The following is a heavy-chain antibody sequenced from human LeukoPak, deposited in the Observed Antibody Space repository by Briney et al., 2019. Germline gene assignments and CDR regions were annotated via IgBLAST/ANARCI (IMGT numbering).Heavy chain of an antibody. CDR1: GYTFTGYY. J-gene: IGHJ4*02. Sequence: GASVKVSCKASGYTFTGYYIHWVRQVPGQGLEWMGWINPNSGATNYAQKFQGRVTMTRDTSISTAYMELNSLRSDDTAVYYCARSVSIDGYGERFDYWGQGTLVTVSS. D-gene: IGHD1-1*01. CDR2: INPNSGAT. V-gene: IGHV1-2*02. CDR3: ARSVSIDGYGERFDY.